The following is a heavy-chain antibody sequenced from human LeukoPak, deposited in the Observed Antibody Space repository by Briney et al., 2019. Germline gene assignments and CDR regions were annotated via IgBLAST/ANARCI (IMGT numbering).Heavy chain of an antibody. Sequence: GGSLRLSCGVSGFIVSRNYISWVRQAPGKGLEWVSVISSSATGTNYADSVKGRFTISRDNANNSLYLQMNSLRAEDTAVYYCASKWFSWGRGTLVTVSS. CDR3: ASKWFS. CDR1: GFIVSRNY. CDR2: ISSSATGT. V-gene: IGHV3-11*06. J-gene: IGHJ4*02. D-gene: IGHD3-22*01.